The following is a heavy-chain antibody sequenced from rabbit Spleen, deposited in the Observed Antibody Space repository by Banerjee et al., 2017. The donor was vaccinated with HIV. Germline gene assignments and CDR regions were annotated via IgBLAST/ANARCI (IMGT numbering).Heavy chain of an antibody. V-gene: IGHV1S45*01. J-gene: IGHJ6*01. CDR2: IDAGSSAFT. Sequence: QEQLVESGGGLVKPEGSLKLSCTASGFSFSNKAVMCWVRQAPGKGLEWIACIDAGSSAFTYFATWAKGRFTISKTSSTTVTLQMTRLTAADTATYFCARDTSSSFSSYGMDLWGQGTLVTVS. CDR1: GFSFSNKAV. CDR3: ARDTSSSFSSYGMDL. D-gene: IGHD1-1*01.